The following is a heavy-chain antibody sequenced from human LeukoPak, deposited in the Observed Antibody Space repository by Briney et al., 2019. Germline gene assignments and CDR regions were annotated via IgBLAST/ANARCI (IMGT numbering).Heavy chain of an antibody. CDR1: GGSISSSSYY. J-gene: IGHJ4*02. CDR2: IYYSGST. V-gene: IGHV4-39*07. CDR3: ARVSGYDWESFYDY. D-gene: IGHD5-12*01. Sequence: SETLSLTCTVSGGSISSSSYYWGWIRQPPGKGLEWIGSIYYSGSTNYNPSLKSRVTISVDTSKNQFSLKLNSVTAADTAVYYCARVSGYDWESFYDYWGQGTLVTVSS.